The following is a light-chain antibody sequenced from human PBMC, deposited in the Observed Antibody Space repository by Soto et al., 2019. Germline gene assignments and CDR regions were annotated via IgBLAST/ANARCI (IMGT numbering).Light chain of an antibody. Sequence: EIVLTQSPGTLSLSPGERGTLSCRASQSVSSSYLAWYQQKPGRAPRLLIYGASIRATGIPDRFSGSGSGTDFTLTISRLEPEDFAVYYCQQYHNSLWTFGQGTKVEIK. J-gene: IGKJ1*01. V-gene: IGKV3-20*01. CDR3: QQYHNSLWT. CDR2: GAS. CDR1: QSVSSSY.